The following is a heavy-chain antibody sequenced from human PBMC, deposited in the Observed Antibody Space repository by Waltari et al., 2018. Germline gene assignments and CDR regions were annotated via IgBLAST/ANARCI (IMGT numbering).Heavy chain of an antibody. CDR2: IFHTGST. J-gene: IGHJ5*02. D-gene: IGHD2-21*01. Sequence: QLQLQESGPGLVKPSETLSLTCIVSGGSITNSIYYWAWVRQPPGKGLGWIGAIFHTGSTYCAQSLRCRVSTPVDTSNTELSRKLTSVPAAEAAVYFWVRHCFAVGGSCNWFDRWGQGTLVTVSS. CDR1: GGSITNSIYY. V-gene: IGHV4-39*01. CDR3: VRHCFAVGGSCNWFDR.